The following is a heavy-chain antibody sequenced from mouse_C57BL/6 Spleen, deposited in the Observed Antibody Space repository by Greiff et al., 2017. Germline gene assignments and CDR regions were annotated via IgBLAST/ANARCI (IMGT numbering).Heavy chain of an antibody. CDR1: GYTFSSYG. CDR2: IYPRSGNP. J-gene: IGHJ3*01. Sequence: QVQLKEPGAELARPGASVKLSCKASGYTFSSYGISWVKQRTGQGLEWIGEIYPRSGNPYYNEKFKGKATLTADKSSSTAYIELRSLTSGDSAVYFCARRDGSSPFAYWGQGTLVTVSA. V-gene: IGHV1-81*01. D-gene: IGHD1-1*01. CDR3: ARRDGSSPFAY.